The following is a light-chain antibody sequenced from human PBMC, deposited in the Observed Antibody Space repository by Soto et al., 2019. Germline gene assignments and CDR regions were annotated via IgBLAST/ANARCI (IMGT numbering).Light chain of an antibody. V-gene: IGKV3D-15*01. Sequence: EIVMTQSPAPLSVSPGERATLSCRASQSISSNLAWYQQRPGQAPRLLIYGASTRATGIPGRFSGGGSGTEFTLTISSLQSEDFAVYYCQQYNYWPPLTFGGGTKVDI. CDR2: GAS. CDR3: QQYNYWPPLT. CDR1: QSISSN. J-gene: IGKJ4*01.